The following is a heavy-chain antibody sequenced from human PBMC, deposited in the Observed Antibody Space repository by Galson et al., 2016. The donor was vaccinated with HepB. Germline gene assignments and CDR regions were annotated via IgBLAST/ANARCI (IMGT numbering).Heavy chain of an antibody. Sequence: SVQVSCKASGYNFTTYNINWVRQAPGQGLEWMGWISPYNGNTNYAQKFQGRVTMTTDTATSTAYMDLRSLTSDDTSVYYWARERGAASAPWGQGTLVTVSS. CDR3: ARERGAASAP. CDR2: ISPYNGNT. D-gene: IGHD2-15*01. J-gene: IGHJ5*02. V-gene: IGHV1-18*04. CDR1: GYNFTTYN.